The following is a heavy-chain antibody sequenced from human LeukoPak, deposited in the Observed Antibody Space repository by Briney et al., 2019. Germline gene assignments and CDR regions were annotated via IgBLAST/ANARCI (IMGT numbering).Heavy chain of an antibody. V-gene: IGHV3-7*01. Sequence: GGSLRLSCAASGFTFSNYWMSWVHQAPGKGLEWVANIKQDGSEKYYVDSVKGRFTISRDNAKNSLYLQMNSLRADDTAVYYCASHPWRSGRYYFDYWGQGTLVTVSS. CDR3: ASHPWRSGRYYFDY. D-gene: IGHD3-10*01. CDR1: GFTFSNYW. CDR2: IKQDGSEK. J-gene: IGHJ4*02.